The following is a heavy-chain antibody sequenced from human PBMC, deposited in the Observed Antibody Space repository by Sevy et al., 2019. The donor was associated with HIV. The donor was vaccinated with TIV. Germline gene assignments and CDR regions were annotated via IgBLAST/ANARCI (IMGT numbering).Heavy chain of an antibody. CDR2: ISSSSNTI. CDR3: ARDGDDYSNFRYFQH. V-gene: IGHV3-11*01. Sequence: GGSLRLSCAASGFTFSDYYMSWIRQAPGKGLEWVSYISSSSNTIYYAHSVTGRFIISRDNAKNSLYLQMNSLRAEDTALYYCARDGDDYSNFRYFQHWGQGTLVTVSS. CDR1: GFTFSDYY. D-gene: IGHD4-4*01. J-gene: IGHJ1*01.